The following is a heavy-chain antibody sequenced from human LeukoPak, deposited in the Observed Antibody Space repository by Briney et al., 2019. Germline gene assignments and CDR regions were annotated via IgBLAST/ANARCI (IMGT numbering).Heavy chain of an antibody. CDR2: IYSGGST. J-gene: IGHJ6*04. CDR3: AKGWSSSSSYGMDV. V-gene: IGHV3-53*01. Sequence: GGSLRLSCAASGFTVSNNYMSWVRQAPGKGLEWVSVIYSGGSTYYADSVKGRFTISRDSSKNTVYLQMNSLRAEDTAVYYCAKGWSSSSSYGMDVWGKGTTVTVSS. CDR1: GFTVSNNY. D-gene: IGHD6-6*01.